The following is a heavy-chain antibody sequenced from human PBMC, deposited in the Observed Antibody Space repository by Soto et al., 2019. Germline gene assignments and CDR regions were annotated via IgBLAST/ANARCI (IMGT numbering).Heavy chain of an antibody. CDR2: VYYSGGA. D-gene: IGHD2-21*01. J-gene: IGHJ5*01. Sequence: PSETLSLTCTVSGVSIHNRHSFWGWIRQPPGKGLEFIGTVYYSGGAHYNSSLKSRVTISVDTANNQVSLRMRSLTAADTAVYYCGRVVEGATRHTDLDSWGQGTLVTVSS. V-gene: IGHV4-39*01. CDR3: GRVVEGATRHTDLDS. CDR1: GVSIHNRHSF.